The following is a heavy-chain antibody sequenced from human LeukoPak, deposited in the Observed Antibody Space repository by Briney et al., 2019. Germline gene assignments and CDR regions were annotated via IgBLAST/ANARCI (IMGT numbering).Heavy chain of an antibody. CDR2: ISSSSSYI. J-gene: IGHJ4*02. V-gene: IGHV3-21*04. CDR3: AKESTGAYYFDY. CDR1: GFTFSIYS. D-gene: IGHD2-8*02. Sequence: GGSLRLSCAASGFTFSIYSMNWVRQAPGKGLEWVSSISSSSSYIHSADSVKGRFTISRDNAKNSLYLQMNSLRAEDTAVCYCAKESTGAYYFDYWGQGTLVTVSS.